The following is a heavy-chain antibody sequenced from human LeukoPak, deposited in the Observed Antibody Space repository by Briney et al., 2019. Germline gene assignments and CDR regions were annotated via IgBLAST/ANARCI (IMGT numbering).Heavy chain of an antibody. Sequence: ASVKVSCKVSGYTLTELSMHWVRQAPGKGLEWMGGFDPEDGETIYAQKFQGRVTMTEDTSTDTAYMELSSLRSEDTAVYYCATVGRTGTNGYYYYYYMDVWGKGTTVTVSS. CDR1: GYTLTELS. CDR2: FDPEDGET. J-gene: IGHJ6*03. CDR3: ATVGRTGTNGYYYYYYMDV. V-gene: IGHV1-24*01. D-gene: IGHD1-7*01.